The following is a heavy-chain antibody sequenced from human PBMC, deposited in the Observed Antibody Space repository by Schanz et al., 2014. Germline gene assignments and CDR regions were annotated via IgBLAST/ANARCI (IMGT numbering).Heavy chain of an antibody. J-gene: IGHJ3*02. CDR2: IGTSGGT. CDR3: AKGRFGELSAFDI. Sequence: EVQLLESGGGLVQPGGSLRLSCASSGFSFTTYVMSWVRQAPGKGLEWVSTIGTSGGTNYAESVKGRFTISRDNSKNTLYLQMNSLRPEDTAVYYCAKGRFGELSAFDIWGQGTMVTDSS. D-gene: IGHD3-10*01. V-gene: IGHV3-23*01. CDR1: GFSFTTYV.